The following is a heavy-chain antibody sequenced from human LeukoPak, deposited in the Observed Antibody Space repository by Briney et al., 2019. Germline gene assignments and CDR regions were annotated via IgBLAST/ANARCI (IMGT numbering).Heavy chain of an antibody. V-gene: IGHV4-39*07. Sequence: SETLSLTCTVSGGSISSSSYYWGWIRQPPGKGLEWIGSIYYNGSTYYNPSLKSRVTISVDTSKNQFSLKLSSVTAADTAVYYCARDGIFGVVMANYYYYMDVWGKGTTVTVSS. CDR1: GGSISSSSYY. CDR2: IYYNGST. CDR3: ARDGIFGVVMANYYYYMDV. D-gene: IGHD3-3*01. J-gene: IGHJ6*03.